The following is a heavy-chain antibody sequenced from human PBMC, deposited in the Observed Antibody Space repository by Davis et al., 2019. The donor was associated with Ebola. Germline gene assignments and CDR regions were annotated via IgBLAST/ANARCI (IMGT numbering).Heavy chain of an antibody. CDR2: INPNSGGT. Sequence: ASVKVSCKASGYTFTGYYMHWVRQAPGQGLEWMGWINPNSGGTNYAQKFQGRVTMTRDTSTSTVYMELSSLRSEDTAVYYCARDSSSSPSYGMDVWGQGTTVTVSS. V-gene: IGHV1-2*02. J-gene: IGHJ6*02. D-gene: IGHD6-6*01. CDR1: GYTFTGYY. CDR3: ARDSSSSPSYGMDV.